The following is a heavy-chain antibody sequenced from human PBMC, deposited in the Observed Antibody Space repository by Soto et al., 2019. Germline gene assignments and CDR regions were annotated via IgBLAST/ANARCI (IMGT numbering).Heavy chain of an antibody. CDR2: IYSGGST. CDR1: GFTVSSNY. V-gene: IGHV3-53*01. Sequence: GGSLRLSCAASGFTVSSNYMSWVRQAPGKGLEWVSVIYSGGSTYYADSVKGRFTISRDNSKNTLYLQMNSLRAEDMAVYYCARGTGGDYDAFDIWGQGTMVTVSS. J-gene: IGHJ3*02. CDR3: ARGTGGDYDAFDI. D-gene: IGHD4-17*01.